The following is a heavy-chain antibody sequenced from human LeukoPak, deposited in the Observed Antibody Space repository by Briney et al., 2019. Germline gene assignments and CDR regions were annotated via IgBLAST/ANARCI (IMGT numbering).Heavy chain of an antibody. CDR1: GFTFSSYS. CDR2: ISSSSSYI. V-gene: IGHV3-21*01. Sequence: GGSLRLSCAASGFTFSSYSMNWVRQAPGKGLEWVSSISSSSSYIHYADSVKGRFTISRDNAKNSLYLQMNSLRAEDTAVYYCARVRTGYSDYWGQGTLVTVSS. CDR3: ARVRTGYSDY. J-gene: IGHJ4*02. D-gene: IGHD3/OR15-3a*01.